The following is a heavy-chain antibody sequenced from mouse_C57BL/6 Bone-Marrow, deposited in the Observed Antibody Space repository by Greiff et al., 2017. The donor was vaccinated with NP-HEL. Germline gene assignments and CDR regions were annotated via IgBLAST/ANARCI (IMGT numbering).Heavy chain of an antibody. Sequence: QVQLQQPGAELVKPGASVKLSCKASGYTFTSYWMHWVKQRPGRGLEWIGRIDPNSGGTKYNEKFKSKATMTVDKPSSTAYMQLSSLTSEDSAVYYCAKDYYGSTPYWYFDVWGTGTTVTVSS. CDR3: AKDYYGSTPYWYFDV. V-gene: IGHV1-72*01. CDR1: GYTFTSYW. J-gene: IGHJ1*03. D-gene: IGHD1-1*01. CDR2: IDPNSGGT.